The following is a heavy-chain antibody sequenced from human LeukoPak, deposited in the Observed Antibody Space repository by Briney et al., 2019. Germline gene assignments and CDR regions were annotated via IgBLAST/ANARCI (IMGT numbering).Heavy chain of an antibody. V-gene: IGHV4-59*01. CDR1: GGSISSYY. D-gene: IGHD3-22*01. CDR3: ASLYSSDYRVVDY. J-gene: IGHJ4*02. CDR2: ISYSGST. Sequence: SETLSLTCTVSGGSISSYYWSWIRQPPGKGLEYIGYISYSGSTNYNPSLKSRVTISIDTSKSQFSLKLSPVTAADTAVYYCASLYSSDYRVVDYWGQGTLVTVSS.